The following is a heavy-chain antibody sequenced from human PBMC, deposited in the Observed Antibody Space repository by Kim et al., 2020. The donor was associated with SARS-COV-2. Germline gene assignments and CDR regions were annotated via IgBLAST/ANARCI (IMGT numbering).Heavy chain of an antibody. D-gene: IGHD2-21*01. CDR2: IIPILGIA. J-gene: IGHJ6*02. V-gene: IGHV1-69*02. CDR3: ARPWGGSYSYYGMDV. CDR1: GGTFSSYT. Sequence: SVKVSCKASGGTFSSYTISWVRQAPGQGLEWMGRIIPILGIANYAQKLQGRVTITADKSTSTAYMELSSLRSEDTAVYYCARPWGGSYSYYGMDVWGQGTTVTVSS.